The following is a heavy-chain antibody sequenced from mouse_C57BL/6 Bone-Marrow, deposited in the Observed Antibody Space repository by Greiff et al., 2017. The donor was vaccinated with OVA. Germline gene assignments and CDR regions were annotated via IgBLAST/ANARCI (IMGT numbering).Heavy chain of an antibody. D-gene: IGHD1-1*01. CDR3: SRQDYGSSDWYFDV. Sequence: VQLKQSGPGLVKPSQSLSLTCSVTGYSIASGYYWHWIRQFPGNKLEWMGYISYDGSNNYNPSLKNRISITRDTSKNQFFLKLNSVTTEDTATYYCSRQDYGSSDWYFDVWGTGTTVTVSS. CDR2: ISYDGSN. CDR1: GYSIASGYY. V-gene: IGHV3-6*01. J-gene: IGHJ1*03.